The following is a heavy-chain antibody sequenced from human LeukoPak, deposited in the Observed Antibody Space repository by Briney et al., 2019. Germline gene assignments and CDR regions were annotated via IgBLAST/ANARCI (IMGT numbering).Heavy chain of an antibody. D-gene: IGHD3-9*01. V-gene: IGHV3-21*01. Sequence: GGSLRLSCAASGFMFSSYWMNWVRQAPGKGLEWVSSISSSSSYIYYADSVKGRFTISRDNAKNSLYLQMNSLRAEDTAVYYCARDFGGEVGYDILTGYDYWSQGTLVTVSS. CDR1: GFMFSSYW. J-gene: IGHJ4*02. CDR2: ISSSSSYI. CDR3: ARDFGGEVGYDILTGYDY.